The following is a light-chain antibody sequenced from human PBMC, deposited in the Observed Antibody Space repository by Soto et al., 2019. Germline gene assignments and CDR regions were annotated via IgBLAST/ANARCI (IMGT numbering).Light chain of an antibody. Sequence: EIVLTQSPGTLSLSPGERATLSCRASQSVSSSYLAWYQQKPGQAPRLLIYGASSRATGIPDRFSGSGSGTDFTLTISRLEPEDFAVDYCQQYGSSPPKTFGLRTKVEIK. CDR3: QQYGSSPPKT. J-gene: IGKJ1*01. CDR2: GAS. V-gene: IGKV3-20*01. CDR1: QSVSSSY.